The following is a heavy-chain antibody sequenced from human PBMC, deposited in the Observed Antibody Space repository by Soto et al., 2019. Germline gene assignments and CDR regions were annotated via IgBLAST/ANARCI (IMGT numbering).Heavy chain of an antibody. J-gene: IGHJ6*02. D-gene: IGHD6-25*01. CDR2: IIPIFGTA. CDR1: GGTFSSYA. V-gene: IGHV1-69*13. Sequence: SVKVSCKASGGTFSSYAISWVRQAPGQGLEWMGGIIPIFGTANYAQKFQGRVTITADESTSTAYMELSSLRSEDTAVYYCARVETRETATLTYYYYGMDVWGQ. CDR3: ARVETRETATLTYYYYGMDV.